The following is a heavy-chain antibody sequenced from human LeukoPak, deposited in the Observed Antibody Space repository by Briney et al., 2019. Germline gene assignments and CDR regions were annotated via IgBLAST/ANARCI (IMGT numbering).Heavy chain of an antibody. V-gene: IGHV1-3*01. CDR1: GYTFTSYA. J-gene: IGHJ6*04. CDR2: INAGNGNT. CDR3: ARDQYYGSGSYYNYYYYGMDV. Sequence: ASVKVSCKASGYTFTSYAMHWVRQAPGQRLEWMGWINAGNGNTKYSQKFQGRVTITRDTSASTAYMELSSLRSEDTAVYYCARDQYYGSGSYYNYYYYGMDVWGKGTTVTVSS. D-gene: IGHD3-10*01.